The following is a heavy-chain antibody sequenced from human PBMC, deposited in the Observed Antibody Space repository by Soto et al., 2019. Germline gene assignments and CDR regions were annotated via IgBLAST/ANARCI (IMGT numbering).Heavy chain of an antibody. CDR2: MNPNSGNT. J-gene: IGHJ6*03. CDR3: ARVGYSSGWYYYYYYMDV. D-gene: IGHD6-19*01. CDR1: GYTFTSYN. Sequence: QVQLVQSGAEVKKPGASVKVSCKASGYTFTSYNINWVRQATGQGLEWMGWMNPNSGNTGYAQKFQGRVTMTRNTSISTAYMELSSLRSEDTAVYYCARVGYSSGWYYYYYYMDVWGKGTTVTVSS. V-gene: IGHV1-8*01.